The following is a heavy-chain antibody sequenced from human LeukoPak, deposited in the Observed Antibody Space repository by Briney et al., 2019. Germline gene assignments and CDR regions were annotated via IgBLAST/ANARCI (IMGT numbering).Heavy chain of an antibody. CDR3: ARGSYSSSWM. D-gene: IGHD6-13*01. CDR1: GGSISSYY. J-gene: IGHJ4*02. Sequence: SETLSLTCTVSGGSISSYYWSWIRQPPGKGLEWIGYIYYSGSTNYNPSLKSRVTISVDTSKNQFSLKLSSVTAADTAVYYCARGSYSSSWMWGQGTLVTVSS. V-gene: IGHV4-59*01. CDR2: IYYSGST.